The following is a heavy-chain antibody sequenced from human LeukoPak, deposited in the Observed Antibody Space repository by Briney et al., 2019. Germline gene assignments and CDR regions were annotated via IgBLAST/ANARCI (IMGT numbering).Heavy chain of an antibody. CDR2: IYYSGST. CDR1: GGSISSSSYY. J-gene: IGHJ5*02. V-gene: IGHV4-39*01. CDR3: ASRPSSPGEDWFDP. Sequence: SETLSPTCTVSGGSISSSSYYWGWIRQPPGKGLEWIGSIYYSGSTYYNPSLKSRVTISVDTSKNQFSLKLGSVTAADTAVYYCASRPSSPGEDWFDPWGQGTLVTVSS. D-gene: IGHD6-13*01.